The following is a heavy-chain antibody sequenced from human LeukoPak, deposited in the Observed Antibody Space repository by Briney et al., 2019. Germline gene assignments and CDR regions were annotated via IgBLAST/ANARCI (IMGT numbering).Heavy chain of an antibody. J-gene: IGHJ4*02. CDR1: GFIFDDYA. CDR2: ISWNSGSI. V-gene: IGHV3-9*01. CDR3: AKVRLPVGVLFDF. D-gene: IGHD1-26*01. Sequence: GRSLRLSCAASGFIFDDYAMHWVRQAPGKGLEWVSRISWNSGSIGYADSVMGRFTISRDNAKNSLYLQMNSLRGEDTALYYCAKVRLPVGVLFDFWGQGTLVTVSS.